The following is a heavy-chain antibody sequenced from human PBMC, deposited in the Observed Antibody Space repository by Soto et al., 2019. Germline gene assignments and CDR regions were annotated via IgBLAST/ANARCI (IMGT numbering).Heavy chain of an antibody. CDR2: VYYSGAT. V-gene: IGHV4-31*02. CDR3: ARDNVLPANVLGV. Sequence: PSGTLSLTCAVPGDPLTTESNYYNWIRQVPGKGLEWIGYVYYSGATHYTPSLRARATISRDTSKNQFSLRLISVTAADTALYYCARDNVLPANVLGVWGQGIQVIVSS. J-gene: IGHJ4*02. D-gene: IGHD3-10*02. CDR1: GDPLTTESNY.